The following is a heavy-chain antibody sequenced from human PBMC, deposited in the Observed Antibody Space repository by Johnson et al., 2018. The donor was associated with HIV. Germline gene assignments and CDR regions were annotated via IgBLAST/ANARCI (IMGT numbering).Heavy chain of an antibody. Sequence: QVQLVESGGGLVKPGESLRLSCAASGFTFSSYAMHWVRQAPGKGLEWVAVISFDGSNKYYADSVKGRFTISRDNSKNTLYLQMNSLRAEDTAVYYCARRGYSSSGGAFDIWGQGTMVTVSS. CDR3: ARRGYSSSGGAFDI. J-gene: IGHJ3*02. V-gene: IGHV3-30-3*01. CDR2: ISFDGSNK. D-gene: IGHD6-6*01. CDR1: GFTFSSYA.